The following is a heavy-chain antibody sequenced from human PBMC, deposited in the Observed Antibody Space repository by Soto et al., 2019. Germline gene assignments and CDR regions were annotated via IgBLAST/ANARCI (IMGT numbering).Heavy chain of an antibody. Sequence: PPETLCLTCTVSGGSISSGDYYWSWVRQPPGKGLVWIGYIYYSGSTYYNPSLKSRVTISVDTSKNQFSLKLSSVTAADTAVYYCARDRHYYDSSGYSHGYAFDIWGQGTMVTVSS. CDR2: IYYSGST. J-gene: IGHJ3*02. CDR3: ARDRHYYDSSGYSHGYAFDI. D-gene: IGHD3-22*01. CDR1: GGSISSGDYY. V-gene: IGHV4-30-4*01.